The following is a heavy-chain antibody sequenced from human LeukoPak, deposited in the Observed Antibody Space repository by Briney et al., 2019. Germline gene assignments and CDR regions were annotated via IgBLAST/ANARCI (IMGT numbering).Heavy chain of an antibody. D-gene: IGHD3-10*01. CDR2: IYHSGST. CDR1: GYSISSGYY. V-gene: IGHV4-38-2*01. J-gene: IGHJ4*02. Sequence: NTSETLSLTCAVSGYSISSGYYWGWIRQPPGKGLEWIGSIYHSGSTYYNPSLKSRVTISVDTSKNQFSLKLSSVTAADTAVYYCARLRGGPAEVDYWGQGTLVTASS. CDR3: ARLRGGPAEVDY.